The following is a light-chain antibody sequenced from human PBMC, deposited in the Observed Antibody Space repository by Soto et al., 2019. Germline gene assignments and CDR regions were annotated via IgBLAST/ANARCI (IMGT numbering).Light chain of an antibody. V-gene: IGKV3-20*01. CDR1: QTISSRY. Sequence: EIVLAQSPGTLSLSPGERATLSCRASQTISSRYLTWYQQKSGQVPRLLIDGSSSRAPGFTGRFSGSGSGTDFTLTISRLEPEDVAVYYCHHSGNSHGTLGQGTKVEIK. J-gene: IGKJ1*01. CDR3: HHSGNSHGT. CDR2: GSS.